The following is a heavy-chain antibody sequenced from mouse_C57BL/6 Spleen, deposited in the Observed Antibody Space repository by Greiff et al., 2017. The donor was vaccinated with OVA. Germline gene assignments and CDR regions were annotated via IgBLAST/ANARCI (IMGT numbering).Heavy chain of an antibody. Sequence: VQLQQPGAELVMPGASVKLSCKASGYTFTSYWMHWVKQRPGQGLEWIGEIDPSDSYTNYNQKFKGKSTLTVDKSSSTAYMQLSSLTSEDSAVYYCARQLRRYYFDYWGQGTTLTISS. CDR2: IDPSDSYT. D-gene: IGHD3-2*02. CDR1: GYTFTSYW. CDR3: ARQLRRYYFDY. V-gene: IGHV1-69*01. J-gene: IGHJ2*01.